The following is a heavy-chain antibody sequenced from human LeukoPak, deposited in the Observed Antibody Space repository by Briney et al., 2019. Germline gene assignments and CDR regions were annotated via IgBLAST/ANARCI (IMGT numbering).Heavy chain of an antibody. V-gene: IGHV4-30-4*01. CDR2: IYYSGST. Sequence: PSQTLSLTCTVSGGSINSDDYYWTWIRQPPGKGLEWIGYIYYSGSTYYNPSLKSRLTISVDTSKNQFSLKLSSVTAADTAVYYCARLSYCSSTSCKYNWFDPWGQGTLVTVSS. J-gene: IGHJ5*02. CDR1: GGSINSDDYY. D-gene: IGHD2-2*01. CDR3: ARLSYCSSTSCKYNWFDP.